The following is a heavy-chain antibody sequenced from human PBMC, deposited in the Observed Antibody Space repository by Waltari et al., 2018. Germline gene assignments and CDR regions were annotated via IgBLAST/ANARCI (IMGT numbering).Heavy chain of an antibody. J-gene: IGHJ4*02. CDR3: ATGDLITMVQGIYFDY. D-gene: IGHD3-10*01. CDR2: FDPEDCET. V-gene: IGHV1-24*01. CDR1: GYTLTELS. Sequence: QVQLVQSGAEVKKPGASVKVSCKVSGYTLTELSMHWVRQAPGKGLEWMGGFDPEDCETIYAQKFQGRVTMTEDTSTDTAYMELSSLRSEDTAVYYCATGDLITMVQGIYFDYWGQGTLVTVSS.